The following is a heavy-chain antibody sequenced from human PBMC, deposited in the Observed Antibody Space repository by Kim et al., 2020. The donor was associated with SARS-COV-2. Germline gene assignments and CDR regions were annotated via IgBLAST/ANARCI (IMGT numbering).Heavy chain of an antibody. D-gene: IGHD5-18*01. Sequence: GESLKISCKGSGYSFTSYWIGWVRQMPGKGLEWMGIIYPGDSDTRYSPSFQGQVTISADKSISTAYLQWSSLKASDTAMYYCAIRGGDTAMVTGWYFDLWGRGTLVTVSS. J-gene: IGHJ2*01. CDR2: IYPGDSDT. V-gene: IGHV5-51*01. CDR3: AIRGGDTAMVTGWYFDL. CDR1: GYSFTSYW.